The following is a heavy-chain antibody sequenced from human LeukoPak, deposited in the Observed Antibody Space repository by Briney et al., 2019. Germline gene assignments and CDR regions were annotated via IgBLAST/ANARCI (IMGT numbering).Heavy chain of an antibody. CDR2: IYYSGST. V-gene: IGHV4-30-4*08. J-gene: IGHJ4*02. D-gene: IGHD2-2*01. CDR3: ARADIVVVPAAHYYFDY. Sequence: SETLSLTCTVSGGSISSGDYYLSWIRQPPGKGLEWIGYIYYSGSTYYNPSLKSRVTISVDTSKNQFSLKLSSVTAADTAVYYCARADIVVVPAAHYYFDYWGQGTLVTVSS. CDR1: GGSISSGDYY.